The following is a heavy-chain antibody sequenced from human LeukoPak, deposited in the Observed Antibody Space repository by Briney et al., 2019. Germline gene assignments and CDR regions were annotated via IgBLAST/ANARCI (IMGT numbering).Heavy chain of an antibody. V-gene: IGHV3-7*01. CDR2: IKQDGSEE. Sequence: PGGSLRLSCAASGFTFSNYAMSWVRQAPGKGLEWVANIKQDGSEEYYVDSVKGRFSISRDNAKNSLYLQMNSLRVEDTAVYYCARIGDYYDFWSGYYYFDKWGQGTLVTVSS. CDR1: GFTFSNYA. J-gene: IGHJ4*02. CDR3: ARIGDYYDFWSGYYYFDK. D-gene: IGHD3-3*01.